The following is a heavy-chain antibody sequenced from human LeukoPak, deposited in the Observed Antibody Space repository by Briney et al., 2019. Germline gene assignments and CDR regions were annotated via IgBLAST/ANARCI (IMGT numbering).Heavy chain of an antibody. Sequence: SETLSLTCAVYGGSFSGYYWSWIRQPPGKGLEWIGEINHSGSTNYNPSLKSRVTISVDTSKNQFSLKLSSVTAADTAVYYCARDRRARTYYYDSSGYPAGFDIWGQGTMVTVSS. V-gene: IGHV4-34*01. J-gene: IGHJ3*02. CDR3: ARDRRARTYYYDSSGYPAGFDI. D-gene: IGHD3-22*01. CDR1: GGSFSGYY. CDR2: INHSGST.